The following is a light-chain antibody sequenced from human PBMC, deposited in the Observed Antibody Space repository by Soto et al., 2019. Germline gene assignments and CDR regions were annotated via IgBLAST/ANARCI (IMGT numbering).Light chain of an antibody. CDR3: QQYGSSPQT. CDR1: QTVSSSY. CDR2: DAS. V-gene: IGKV3-20*01. Sequence: EIVLTQSPGTLSLSPGERATLSCRASQTVSSSYLAWYQQKPGQAPRLLIYDASTRATGIPDRFSGSGSGTDFTLTISRLEPEDFEAYYCQQYGSSPQTFGQGTKVEFK. J-gene: IGKJ1*01.